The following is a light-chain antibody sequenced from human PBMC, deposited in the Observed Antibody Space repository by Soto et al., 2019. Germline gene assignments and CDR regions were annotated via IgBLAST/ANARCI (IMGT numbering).Light chain of an antibody. V-gene: IGLV2-11*01. J-gene: IGLJ2*01. Sequence: QSALTQPRSVSGSPGQSVTISCTGTSSDVGGYRYVSWYQHHPGKAPQLMIYDVTKRPSGVPDRFSGSKSGNTASLTISGLQADDEADYFCSSYAGTYTVLFGGGTKLTVL. CDR3: SSYAGTYTVL. CDR1: SSDVGGYRY. CDR2: DVT.